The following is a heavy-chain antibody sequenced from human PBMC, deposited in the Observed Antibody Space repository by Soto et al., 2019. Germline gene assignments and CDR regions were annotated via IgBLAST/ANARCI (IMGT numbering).Heavy chain of an antibody. CDR1: GGSISSSSYY. D-gene: IGHD2-2*01. J-gene: IGHJ4*02. Sequence: PSETLSLTCTVSGGSISSSSYYWGWIRQPPGKGLEWIGSIYYSGSTYYNPSLKSRVTISVDTSKNQFSLKLSSVTAADTAVYYCARHTPGVVPAAMYYWGQGTLVTVSS. CDR3: ARHTPGVVPAAMYY. CDR2: IYYSGST. V-gene: IGHV4-39*01.